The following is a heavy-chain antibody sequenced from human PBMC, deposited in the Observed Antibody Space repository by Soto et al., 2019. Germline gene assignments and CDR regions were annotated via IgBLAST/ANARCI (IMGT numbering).Heavy chain of an antibody. CDR3: ESVGSGYVPYHYMDV. CDR1: GYTFTSYG. V-gene: IGHV1-18*01. Sequence: ASVKVSCKASGYTFTSYGISWVRQAPGQGLEWMGWISAYNGNTNYAQKLQGRVTMTTDTSTSTAYMELRSLRADDTAVYYCESVGSGYVPYHYMDVWGKGTTVTVSS. J-gene: IGHJ6*03. CDR2: ISAYNGNT. D-gene: IGHD5-12*01.